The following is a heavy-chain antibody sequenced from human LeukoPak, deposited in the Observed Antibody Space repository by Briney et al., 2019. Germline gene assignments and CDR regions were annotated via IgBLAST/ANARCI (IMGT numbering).Heavy chain of an antibody. CDR2: IYYSGST. CDR3: ARVRGGNEDY. J-gene: IGHJ4*02. V-gene: IGHV4-61*01. D-gene: IGHD4-23*01. CDR1: SASISSSPYY. Sequence: PSETLSLTCTVSSASISSSPYYWSWIRQPPGKGLEWIGYIYYSGSTNYNPSLKSRVTISVDTSKNQFSLKLSSVTAADTAVYYCARVRGGNEDYWGQGTLVTVSS.